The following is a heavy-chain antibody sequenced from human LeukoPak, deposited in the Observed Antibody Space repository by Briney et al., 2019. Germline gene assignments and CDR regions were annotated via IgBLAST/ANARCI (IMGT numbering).Heavy chain of an antibody. Sequence: GESLKISCKGSGSSFSSYWIGWVRQMPGKGLEWMGIIYPGDSDSTYSPSFQGQVTISVDKSIGTVYLQWNSLKASDTAMYYCARQPLLGWPYYFDYWGQGTLVIVSS. D-gene: IGHD2-15*01. CDR2: IYPGDSDS. J-gene: IGHJ4*02. CDR1: GSSFSSYW. V-gene: IGHV5-51*01. CDR3: ARQPLLGWPYYFDY.